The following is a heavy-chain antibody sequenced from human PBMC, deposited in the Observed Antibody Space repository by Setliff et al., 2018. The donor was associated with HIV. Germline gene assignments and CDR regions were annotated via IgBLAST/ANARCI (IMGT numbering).Heavy chain of an antibody. CDR2: IFDSGTT. CDR1: GGSITSCY. CDR3: ARQGGYNSPLMV. J-gene: IGHJ4*02. V-gene: IGHV4-59*08. D-gene: IGHD3-10*01. Sequence: LSLTCTVSGGSITSCYWNWIRQSPGKGLEWIGYIFDSGTTKYNPSVTSRVTISVDASKNQFFLQLISVTAADTAVYYCARQGGYNSPLMVWGQGKLVTVSS.